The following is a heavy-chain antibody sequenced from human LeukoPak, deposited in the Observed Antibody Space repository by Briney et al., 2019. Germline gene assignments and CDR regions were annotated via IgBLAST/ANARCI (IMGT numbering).Heavy chain of an antibody. CDR3: ATHFTWGATGGFDY. J-gene: IGHJ4*02. D-gene: IGHD1-26*01. CDR2: IYSGGST. V-gene: IGHV3-53*01. CDR1: GFTVSSNY. Sequence: GGSLRLSCAASGFTVSSNYMSWVRQAPGKGLEWVSVIYSGGSTYYADSVKGRFTISRDNSKNTLYLQMNSLRAEDTAVYYCATHFTWGATGGFDYWGQGTLVAVSS.